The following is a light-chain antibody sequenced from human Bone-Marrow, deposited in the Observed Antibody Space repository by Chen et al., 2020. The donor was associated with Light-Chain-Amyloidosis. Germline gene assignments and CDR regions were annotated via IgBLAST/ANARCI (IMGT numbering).Light chain of an antibody. J-gene: IGLJ3*02. V-gene: IGLV6-57*01. Sequence: NFMLTQPHSASESPGKTVIISCTRSSGSIATNYVQWYQQRPGSSPTTVIYEYDHRPSGVPDRFSGSIDRSSNSASLTISGLKTEDEADYYCQSYQGSSQGVFGGGTKLTVL. CDR1: SGSIATNY. CDR2: EYD. CDR3: QSYQGSSQGV.